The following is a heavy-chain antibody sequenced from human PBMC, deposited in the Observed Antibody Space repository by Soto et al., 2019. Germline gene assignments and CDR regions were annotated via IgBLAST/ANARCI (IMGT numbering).Heavy chain of an antibody. V-gene: IGHV4-39*01. J-gene: IGHJ5*01. Sequence: SETLSLTCTVSGVSIHNSHSFWAWIRQPPGKGLEFIGSVYHNGGAHYNSSLKSRVTISVDTAHNQVSLRMRSLTAADTAVYYCGRCVEGATRHTDPDSCGQGILVTVS. CDR2: VYHNGGA. CDR1: GVSIHNSHSF. D-gene: IGHD3-3*01. CDR3: GRCVEGATRHTDPDS.